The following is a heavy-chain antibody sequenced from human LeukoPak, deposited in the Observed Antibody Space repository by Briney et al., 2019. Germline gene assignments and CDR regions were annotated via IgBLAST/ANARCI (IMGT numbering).Heavy chain of an antibody. J-gene: IGHJ3*02. Sequence: ASVKVSCKASGYTFTGYYIHWVRQAPGQGLEWMGWINPNSGGTNYAQNFQARVTMTRDTSISTAYMELSRLRSDDTAVYYCTRVEGYCSPTSCQRNNALDIWGQGTVVTVAS. CDR2: INPNSGGT. CDR3: TRVEGYCSPTSCQRNNALDI. D-gene: IGHD2-2*01. V-gene: IGHV1-2*02. CDR1: GYTFTGYY.